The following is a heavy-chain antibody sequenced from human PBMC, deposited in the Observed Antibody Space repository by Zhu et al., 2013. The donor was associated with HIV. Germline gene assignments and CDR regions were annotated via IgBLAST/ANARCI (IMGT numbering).Heavy chain of an antibody. CDR2: INPNSGDT. D-gene: IGHD6-19*01. CDR3: ARVYTSGWYEFDY. J-gene: IGHJ4*02. Sequence: QVQLVQSGAEVKKPGASVKVSCKASGYTFTGYYMHWLRQAPGQGLEWMGWINPNSGDTNYAQKFQGRVTMTRDTSISTAYMELSRLRSDDTAVYYCARVYTSGWYEFDYWGQGTLVTVSS. CDR1: GYTFTGYY. V-gene: IGHV1-2*02.